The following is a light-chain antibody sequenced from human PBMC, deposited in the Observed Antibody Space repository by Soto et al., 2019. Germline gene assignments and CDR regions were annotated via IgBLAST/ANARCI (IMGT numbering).Light chain of an antibody. V-gene: IGKV3-20*01. J-gene: IGKJ2*01. CDR1: QSVSTYY. CDR2: GAS. CDR3: QQYDSSPLYT. Sequence: EIVLTQSPGTLSLSPGERATLSCRAGQSVSTYYLAWYHQKPGQAPGLLMFGASSRPTAISDRFSGSGSGTDFTLTITSLAPEDLAVYYCQQYDSSPLYTFGQGTKLEIK.